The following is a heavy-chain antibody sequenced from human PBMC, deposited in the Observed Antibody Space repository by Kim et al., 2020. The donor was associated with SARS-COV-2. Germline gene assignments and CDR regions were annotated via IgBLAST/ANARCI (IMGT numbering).Heavy chain of an antibody. CDR3: ARTWELLWFGELQDPVGAFDI. CDR2: IYYSGST. J-gene: IGHJ3*02. V-gene: IGHV4-59*01. Sequence: SETLSLTCTVSGGSISSYYWSWIRQPPGKGLEWIGYIYYSGSTNYNPSLKSRVTISVDTSKNQFSLKLSSVTAADTAVYYCARTWELLWFGELQDPVGAFDIWGQGTMVTVSS. CDR1: GGSISSYY. D-gene: IGHD3-10*01.